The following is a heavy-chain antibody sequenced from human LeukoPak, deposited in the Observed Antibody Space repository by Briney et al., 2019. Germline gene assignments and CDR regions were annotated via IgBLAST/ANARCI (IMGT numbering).Heavy chain of an antibody. CDR2: ISSSSSTI. CDR1: GFTFSSYS. J-gene: IGHJ4*02. Sequence: QTGGSLRLSCAASGFTFSSYSMNWVRQAPGKGLEWVSYISSSSSTIYYADSVKGRFTISRDNAKNSLYLQMNSLRAEDTAVYYCARDDLIIAVDYWGQGTLVTVSS. V-gene: IGHV3-48*01. CDR3: ARDDLIIAVDY. D-gene: IGHD6-19*01.